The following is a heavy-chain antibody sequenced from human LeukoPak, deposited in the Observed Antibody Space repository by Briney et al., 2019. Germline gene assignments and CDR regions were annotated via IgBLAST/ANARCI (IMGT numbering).Heavy chain of an antibody. CDR1: GFTFSSYA. V-gene: IGHV3-23*01. Sequence: PGGSLRLSCAASGFTFSSYAMRWVRQAPGKGVEWVSAISGSGGSTYYADPVKGRFTISRDNSKNPLYLQMNSLRAEDTAVYYCAKDPRSAYDYVWGSYRYAGFDYWGQGTLVTVSS. J-gene: IGHJ4*02. CDR2: ISGSGGST. CDR3: AKDPRSAYDYVWGSYRYAGFDY. D-gene: IGHD3-16*02.